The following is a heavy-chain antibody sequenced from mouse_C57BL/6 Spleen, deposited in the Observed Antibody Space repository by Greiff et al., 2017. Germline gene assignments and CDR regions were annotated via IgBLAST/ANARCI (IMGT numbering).Heavy chain of an antibody. CDR1: GFSLTSYG. V-gene: IGHV2-5*01. D-gene: IGHD2-4*01. CDR3: ARGHYDYDHGYFDV. CDR2: IWRGGST. Sequence: QVQLQQSGPGLVQPSQSLSITCTVSGFSLTSYGVHWVRQSPGKGLEWLGVIWRGGSTDYNEAFMSRLSITKDNSKSQVFFKMNSLQADDTAIYYCARGHYDYDHGYFDVWGTGTTVTVSS. J-gene: IGHJ1*03.